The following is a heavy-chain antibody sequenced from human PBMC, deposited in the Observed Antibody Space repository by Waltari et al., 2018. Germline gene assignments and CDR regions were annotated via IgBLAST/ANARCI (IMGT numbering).Heavy chain of an antibody. D-gene: IGHD3-16*02. CDR2: ISAYKGNT. CDR1: GYPFTSYG. J-gene: IGHJ4*02. Sequence: QVQLVQSGAEVKKPGASVKVSCKASGYPFTSYGISWVRQAPGQGLEWMGWISAYKGNTKYAHNRQGRVTMTTDTSTSTAYMELRSLRSDDTAVYYCARDLDDYVWGRYRQPPSYWGQGTLVTVSS. V-gene: IGHV1-18*01. CDR3: ARDLDDYVWGRYRQPPSY.